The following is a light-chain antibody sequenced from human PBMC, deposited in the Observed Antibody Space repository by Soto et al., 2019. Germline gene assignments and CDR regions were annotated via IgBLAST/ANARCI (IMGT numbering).Light chain of an antibody. Sequence: QSALTQPASVSGSPGQSITISCPGTSSDVGGYNYVSWYQQHPGKAPKLMIYDVSNRPSGVSNRFSGAKSRNTASLTISGLQAEDEADYYCSSYTSSSTLVVLGGGTKLTVL. CDR1: SSDVGGYNY. V-gene: IGLV2-14*01. CDR2: DVS. CDR3: SSYTSSSTLVV. J-gene: IGLJ2*01.